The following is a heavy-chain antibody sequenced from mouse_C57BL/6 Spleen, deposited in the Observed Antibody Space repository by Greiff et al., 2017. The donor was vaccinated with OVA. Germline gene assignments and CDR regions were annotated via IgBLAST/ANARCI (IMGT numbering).Heavy chain of an antibody. J-gene: IGHJ3*01. CDR1: GYTFTDYE. CDR3: TRYDSAWFAY. Sequence: VQLQESGAELVRPGASVTLSCKASGYTFTDYEMHWVKQTPVHGLEWIGAIDPETGGTAYNQKFKGKAILTADKSSSTAYMELRSLTSEDSAVYYCTRYDSAWFAYWGQGTLVTVSA. CDR2: IDPETGGT. D-gene: IGHD2-4*01. V-gene: IGHV1-15*01.